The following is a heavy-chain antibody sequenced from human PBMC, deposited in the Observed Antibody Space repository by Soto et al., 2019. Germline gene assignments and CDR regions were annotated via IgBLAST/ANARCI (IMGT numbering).Heavy chain of an antibody. CDR3: VMWEWLLLGTGALNKIDY. CDR2: IYYSGST. J-gene: IGHJ4*02. D-gene: IGHD3-3*01. CDR1: GGSISSSSYY. V-gene: IGHV4-39*01. Sequence: PSETLSLTCTVSGGSISSSSYYWGWIRQPPGKGLEWIVSIYYSGSTYYNPFLKSRVTISVDTSKNQFSLKLSSVTAADTAVYYCVMWEWLLLGTGALNKIDYWGQGTLVTVSS.